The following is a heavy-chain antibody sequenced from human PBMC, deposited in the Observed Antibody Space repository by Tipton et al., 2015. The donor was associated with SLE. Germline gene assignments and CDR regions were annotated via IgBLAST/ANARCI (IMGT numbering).Heavy chain of an antibody. V-gene: IGHV4-61*09. J-gene: IGHJ4*02. CDR3: AVATYEYGSGLDF. Sequence: TLSLTCTVSGDSITSGSYYWGWIRQPAGMGLEWIGHIYNSGSATYNPSLKSRVAISVDTSKNQFSLKLSSVTAADTAVYYCAVATYEYGSGLDFWGQGTLVTVSS. D-gene: IGHD3-10*01. CDR2: IYNSGSA. CDR1: GDSITSGSYY.